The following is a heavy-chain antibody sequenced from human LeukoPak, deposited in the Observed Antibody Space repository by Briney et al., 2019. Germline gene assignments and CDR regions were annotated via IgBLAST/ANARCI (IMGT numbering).Heavy chain of an antibody. V-gene: IGHV5-10-1*01. CDR3: ARPSGYGDYDYGMDV. CDR1: GYSFTSYW. CDR2: IDPSDSYT. Sequence: EESLRISCKGSGYSFTSYWISWVRQMPGKGLEWMGRIDPSDSYTNYSPSFQGHVTISADKSISTAYLQWSSLKASDTAMYYCARPSGYGDYDYGMDVWGQGTLVTVSS. J-gene: IGHJ6*02. D-gene: IGHD4-17*01.